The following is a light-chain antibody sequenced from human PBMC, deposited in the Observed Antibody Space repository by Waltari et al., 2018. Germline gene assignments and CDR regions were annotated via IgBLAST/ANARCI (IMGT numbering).Light chain of an antibody. CDR3: QQTFGGPFT. J-gene: IGKJ2*01. Sequence: DILMSQSPASLSASVGDRVTITCRASETIVGYLAWYQSKPGKAPKLLIYGGSTLQNGFSSRFAGSGSDTEFTLSINGLQADDFATYYCQQTFGGPFTFGQGT. CDR2: GGS. V-gene: IGKV1-39*01. CDR1: ETIVGY.